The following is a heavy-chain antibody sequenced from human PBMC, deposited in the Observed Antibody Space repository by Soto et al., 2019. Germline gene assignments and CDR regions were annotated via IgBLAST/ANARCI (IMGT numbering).Heavy chain of an antibody. CDR3: VRVISGSYYGGGF. CDR2: IKQDGSEK. V-gene: IGHV3-7*01. CDR1: GFTFSSYW. J-gene: IGHJ4*02. Sequence: QPGGSLRLSCAASGFTFSSYWMSWVRQAPGKGLEWVANIKQDGSEKYYVDSVKGRCTIFRDNARNSLYLQMNSLRVEDTAVYYCVRVISGSYYGGGFWGQGTLVTVSS. D-gene: IGHD1-26*01.